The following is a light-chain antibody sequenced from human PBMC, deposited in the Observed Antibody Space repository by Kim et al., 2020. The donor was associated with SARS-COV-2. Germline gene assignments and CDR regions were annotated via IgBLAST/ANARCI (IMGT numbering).Light chain of an antibody. Sequence: EIVLTQSPGTLSLSPGERATLSCRASQSVGSSFAWYQQKPGQAPRLLIYDAFSRATGIPARFSGSGSGTDFTLTISSLEPKDFAVYYCQQRGNWPLTFGQGTKVDIK. CDR2: DAF. V-gene: IGKV3-11*01. CDR3: QQRGNWPLT. J-gene: IGKJ1*01. CDR1: QSVGSS.